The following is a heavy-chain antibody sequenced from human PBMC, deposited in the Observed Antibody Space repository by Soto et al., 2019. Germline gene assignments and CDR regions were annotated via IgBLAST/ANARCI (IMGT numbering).Heavy chain of an antibody. J-gene: IGHJ6*02. V-gene: IGHV3-72*01. D-gene: IGHD6-19*01. Sequence: EVQLVESGGGLVQPGGSLRLSCAASGLIFSDYHMDWVRQAPGKGLEWVGRIRRKANGYTTESAASVKGRFTLSRDDSKNSLYLPMNSLKPEDTAVYYCAMLGGWSGGSNDMDVWGQGTTVTVSS. CDR2: IRRKANGYTT. CDR1: GLIFSDYH. CDR3: AMLGGWSGGSNDMDV.